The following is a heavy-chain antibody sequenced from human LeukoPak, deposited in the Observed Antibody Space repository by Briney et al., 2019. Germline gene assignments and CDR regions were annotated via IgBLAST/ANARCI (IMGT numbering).Heavy chain of an antibody. D-gene: IGHD6-25*01. CDR3: ARDIYRESGFFDF. Sequence: GGSLRLSCAASGFTFSSYGMHWVRQAPGKGLEWVAFIRYDGSNKYYADSVKGRFTISRDNSKNTLYLQMNSLRVEDTALYYCARDIYRESGFFDFWGQGTLVTVSS. V-gene: IGHV3-30*02. J-gene: IGHJ4*02. CDR1: GFTFSSYG. CDR2: IRYDGSNK.